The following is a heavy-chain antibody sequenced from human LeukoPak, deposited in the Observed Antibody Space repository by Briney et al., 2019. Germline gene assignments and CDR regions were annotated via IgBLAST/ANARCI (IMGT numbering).Heavy chain of an antibody. CDR2: ITAIDGRT. D-gene: IGHD6-13*01. CDR3: TKDRRGPAAGTWYFDS. Sequence: GGSLRLPCVASGFTFSSTTMGWVRQAPGRGLEWVSSITAIDGRTYYADSVRGRFTISRDNSKNTVYLQLNSLRAGDTAIYYCTKDRRGPAAGTWYFDSWGQGTLVIVSS. CDR1: GFTFSSTT. J-gene: IGHJ4*02. V-gene: IGHV3-23*01.